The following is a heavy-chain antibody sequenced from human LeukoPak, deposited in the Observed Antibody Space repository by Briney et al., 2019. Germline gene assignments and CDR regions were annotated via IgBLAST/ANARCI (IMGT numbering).Heavy chain of an antibody. J-gene: IGHJ4*02. D-gene: IGHD4-17*01. CDR1: GFTFSSYA. CDR3: AKDHGYGDYKGEYYFDY. Sequence: PGGSLRLSCAASGFTFSSYAMSWVRQAPGKGLEWVSAISGSGGSTYYADSVKGRFTISRDNSKNTLYLQMNSLRAEDTAVYYCAKDHGYGDYKGEYYFDYWGQGTPVTVSS. CDR2: ISGSGGST. V-gene: IGHV3-23*01.